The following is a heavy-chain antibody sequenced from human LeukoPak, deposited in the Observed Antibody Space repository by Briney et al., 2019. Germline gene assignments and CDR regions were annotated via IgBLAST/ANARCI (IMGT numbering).Heavy chain of an antibody. CDR2: INPSGGST. J-gene: IGHJ5*02. CDR1: GYTFTSYF. Sequence: ASVKVSCKASGYTFTSYFMHWVRQAPGQGLEWMGIINPSGGSTSYAQKFQGRVTMTRDTSTSTAYMELRSLRSDDTAVYYCARDHSYYDFWSGYYNWFDPWGQGTLVTVSS. CDR3: ARDHSYYDFWSGYYNWFDP. D-gene: IGHD3-3*01. V-gene: IGHV1-46*01.